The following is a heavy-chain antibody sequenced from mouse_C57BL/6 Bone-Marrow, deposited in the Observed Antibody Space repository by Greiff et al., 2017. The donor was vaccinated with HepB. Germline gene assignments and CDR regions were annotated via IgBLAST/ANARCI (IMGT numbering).Heavy chain of an antibody. V-gene: IGHV1-22*01. CDR2: INPNNGGT. CDR3: AKANWDEGFAY. D-gene: IGHD4-1*01. Sequence: EVQLQQSGPELVKPGASVKMSCKASGYTFTDYNMHWVKQSHGKSLEWIGYINPNNGGTSYNQKFKGKATLTVNKSSSTAYMELRSLTSEDSAVYYCAKANWDEGFAYWGQGTLVTVSA. CDR1: GYTFTDYN. J-gene: IGHJ3*01.